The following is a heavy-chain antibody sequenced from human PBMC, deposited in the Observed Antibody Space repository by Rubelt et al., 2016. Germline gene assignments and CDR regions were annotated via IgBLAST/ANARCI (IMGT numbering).Heavy chain of an antibody. CDR2: IYFSGST. CDR1: GGSFSGYY. D-gene: IGHD2-21*02. CDR3: ARYCKTSDCYFIGLDY. J-gene: IGHJ4*02. Sequence: QVQLQQWGAGLLKPSETLSLTCAVYGGSFSGYYWSWIRQPPGTGLEWIGTIYFSGSTSYNPSLKSRVTISVDTSKNQFSLKLRSVTAADTAVYYCARYCKTSDCYFIGLDYWGQGRLVTVSA. V-gene: IGHV4-34*01.